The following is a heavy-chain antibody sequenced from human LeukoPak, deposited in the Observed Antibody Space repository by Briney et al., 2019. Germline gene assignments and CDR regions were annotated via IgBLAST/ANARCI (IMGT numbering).Heavy chain of an antibody. CDR1: GGSISSSSYY. CDR2: IYYSGST. J-gene: IGHJ4*02. CDR3: ARDYIDILTGYPAIFDY. D-gene: IGHD3-9*01. V-gene: IGHV4-39*07. Sequence: SETLSLTCTVSGGSISSSSYYWGWIRQPPGKGLEWIGSIYYSGSTYYDPSLKSRVTISVDTSKNQFSLKLSSVTAADTAVYYCARDYIDILTGYPAIFDYWGQGTLVTVSS.